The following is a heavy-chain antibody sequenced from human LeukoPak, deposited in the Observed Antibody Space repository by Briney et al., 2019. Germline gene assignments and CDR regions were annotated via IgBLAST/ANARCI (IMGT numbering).Heavy chain of an antibody. D-gene: IGHD3-22*01. CDR1: GGTFSGQA. CDR2: IIPIFGST. V-gene: IGHV1-69*05. Sequence: GASVKVSCKPSGGTFSGQAVSWVRQAPGQGLEWMGRIIPIFGSTDYSQTLQGRVTITTDEPATVVYLELGSLRSDDTAVYYCARGVRSHFYDYSGLYYYYLDLWGKGTTVTVSS. CDR3: ARGVRSHFYDYSGLYYYYLDL. J-gene: IGHJ6*03.